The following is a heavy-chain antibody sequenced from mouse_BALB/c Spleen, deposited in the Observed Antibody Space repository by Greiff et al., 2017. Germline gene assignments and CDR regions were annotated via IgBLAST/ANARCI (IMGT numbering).Heavy chain of an antibody. CDR1: GFTFSDYY. CDR2: ISDGGSYT. CDR3: AGTGTGAMDY. J-gene: IGHJ4*01. Sequence: EVNVVESGGGLVKPGGSLKLSCAASGFTFSDYYMYWVRQTPEKRLEWVATISDGGSYTYYPDSVKGRFTISRDNAKNNLYLQMSSLKSEDTAMYYCAGTGTGAMDYWGQGTSVTVSS. V-gene: IGHV5-4*02. D-gene: IGHD4-1*01.